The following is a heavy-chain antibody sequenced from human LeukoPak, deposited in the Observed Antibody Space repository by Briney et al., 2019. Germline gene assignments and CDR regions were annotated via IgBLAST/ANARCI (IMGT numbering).Heavy chain of an antibody. V-gene: IGHV3-9*01. D-gene: IGHD3-22*01. CDR3: AKDYYYDSSGYYDY. CDR1: GFTFDDYA. J-gene: IGHJ4*02. CDR2: ISWNSGSI. Sequence: GRSLRLSCAASGFTFDDYAMHWVRQAPGKGLEWVSGISWNSGSIGYADSVKGRFTISRDNAKNSLYLQMNSLRAEDTALYYCAKDYYYDSSGYYDYWGQGTLVTASS.